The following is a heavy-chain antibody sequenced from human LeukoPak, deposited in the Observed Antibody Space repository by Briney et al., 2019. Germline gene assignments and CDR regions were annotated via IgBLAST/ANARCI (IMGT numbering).Heavy chain of an antibody. V-gene: IGHV4-59*08. D-gene: IGHD2-21*02. CDR3: ARHYGGHCGGDCYSFDY. CDR2: IYSSGST. J-gene: IGHJ4*02. CDR1: GASITSYY. Sequence: SETLSLTCTVSGASITSYYWSWIRQPPGKGLEWIGYIYSSGSTNYNPSLKSRVTISVDTSKNQFSLKLTSVAAADRAVYYCARHYGGHCGGDCYSFDYWGQGALVTVSS.